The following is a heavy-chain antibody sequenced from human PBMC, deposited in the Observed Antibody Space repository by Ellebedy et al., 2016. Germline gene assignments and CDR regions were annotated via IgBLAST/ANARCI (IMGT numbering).Heavy chain of an antibody. CDR2: ISYDSTNK. CDR3: VKDRGERATWALRGDS. Sequence: GESLKISXSASGFTFSSYGIHWVRQAPGKGLEWVAVISYDSTNKYYADSVKGRFTTSRDDSKNTVYLQMDSLRDEDTALYYCVKDRGERATWALRGDSWGQGTLVTVSS. D-gene: IGHD1-1*01. CDR1: GFTFSSYG. V-gene: IGHV3-30*18. J-gene: IGHJ4*02.